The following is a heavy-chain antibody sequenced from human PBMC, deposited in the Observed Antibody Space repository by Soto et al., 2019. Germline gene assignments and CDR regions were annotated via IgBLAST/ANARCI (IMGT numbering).Heavy chain of an antibody. V-gene: IGHV5-10-1*01. Sequence: GASIKISCPASYSTTNCYYSALLHHPGEHRPDWMCRSPSSDTSTYSHPSLRGRIVISTDASLTTVYLHLSNLTADDIAYYYCARRFRNAPTSYGAHWYEPWGQGTLVTVSS. CDR2: SPSSDTST. CDR1: YSTTNCYY. CDR3: ARRFRNAPTSYGAHWYEP. D-gene: IGHD4-17*01. J-gene: IGHJ5*02.